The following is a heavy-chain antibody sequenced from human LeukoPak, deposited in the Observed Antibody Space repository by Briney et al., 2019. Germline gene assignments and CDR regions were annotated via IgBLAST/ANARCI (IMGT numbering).Heavy chain of an antibody. CDR1: GFTFSSYG. CDR3: AKDGKVGSITSRFDN. Sequence: GGSLRLSCAASGFTFSSYGMSWVRQAPGKGLEWVSRIITSSDRTYYAASVKGRFTISRDNSKNTLYLQMNSLRAEDTAVYYCAKDGKVGSITSRFDNWGQGTLVTVSS. J-gene: IGHJ4*02. D-gene: IGHD2-2*01. V-gene: IGHV3-23*01. CDR2: IITSSDRT.